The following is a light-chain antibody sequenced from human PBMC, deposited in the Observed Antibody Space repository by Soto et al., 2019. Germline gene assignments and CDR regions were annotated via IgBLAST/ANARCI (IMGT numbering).Light chain of an antibody. Sequence: DIQMTQSPSTLSASVGDRVTITCRARQTISSWLAWYQPKPGKAPKLLIYKASSLESGVPSRLSGSGSGTEFTLPIRSLQPDDFATYYCQQYNSYSTFGQGTRLEIK. CDR1: QTISSW. J-gene: IGKJ5*01. V-gene: IGKV1-5*03. CDR3: QQYNSYST. CDR2: KAS.